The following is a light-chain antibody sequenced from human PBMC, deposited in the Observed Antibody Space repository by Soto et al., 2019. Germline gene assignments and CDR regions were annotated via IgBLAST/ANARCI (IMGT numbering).Light chain of an antibody. V-gene: IGLV2-14*01. CDR3: TSYTTSLYV. Sequence: QSALTQPDSVSGSPGQSITISCSGSSGDIGGHKYVSWYQQHPGKAPKLIIYDLTNRPSGVSNRFSGSKSGNTASLTISGLQAEDAADYYCTSYTTSLYVFGSGTKLTVL. CDR1: SGDIGGHKY. J-gene: IGLJ1*01. CDR2: DLT.